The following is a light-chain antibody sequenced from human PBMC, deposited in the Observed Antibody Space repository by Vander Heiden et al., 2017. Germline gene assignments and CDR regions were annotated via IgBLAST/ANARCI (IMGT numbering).Light chain of an antibody. Sequence: QSVLTQPPSVSGAPGQRVTISCTGSSSNIGAGYAVHWYQQLPGTAPKLLIYGNSNRPSGVPDRFSGSKSGTSASLAITGLQAEDEADYYCQSYDNSLSGSRVFGTGTKVTVL. CDR2: GNS. CDR3: QSYDNSLSGSRV. CDR1: SSNIGAGYA. V-gene: IGLV1-40*01. J-gene: IGLJ1*01.